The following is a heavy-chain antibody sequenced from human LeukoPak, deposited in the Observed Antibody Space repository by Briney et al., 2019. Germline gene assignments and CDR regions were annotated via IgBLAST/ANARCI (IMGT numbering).Heavy chain of an antibody. Sequence: SETLSLTCTVSGGSISSYYWSWIRQPPGKGLEWIGYIYYSGSTNYNPSLKSRVTISVDTSKNQFSLKLSSVTAADTAVYYCARDLTHYGSGSYYNVDYYYYMDVWGKGTTVTVSS. CDR2: IYYSGST. V-gene: IGHV4-59*01. D-gene: IGHD3-10*01. J-gene: IGHJ6*03. CDR3: ARDLTHYGSGSYYNVDYYYYMDV. CDR1: GGSISSYY.